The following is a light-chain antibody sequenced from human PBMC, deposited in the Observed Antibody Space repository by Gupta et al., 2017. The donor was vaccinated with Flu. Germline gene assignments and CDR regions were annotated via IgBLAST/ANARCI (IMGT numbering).Light chain of an antibody. CDR3: ASGDDSRNGWV. Sequence: SVLTQPPSASGTPGQRVTISCSGSSSNIGSNAVNWYRQLPGTAPNLLIYSNNQRPSGVPDRFSGSKAGTSVALAISGLQAEDEAGYYCASGDDSRNGWVFGGGTKLTVL. CDR2: SNN. J-gene: IGLJ3*02. CDR1: SSNIGSNA. V-gene: IGLV1-44*01.